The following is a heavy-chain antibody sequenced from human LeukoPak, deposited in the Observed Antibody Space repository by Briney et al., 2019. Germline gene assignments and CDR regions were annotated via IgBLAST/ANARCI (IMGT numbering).Heavy chain of an antibody. CDR2: IIPIFGTA. V-gene: IGHV1-69*01. J-gene: IGHJ4*02. Sequence: EASVTVSCTASGGTFSSYAISWVRQAPGQGLEWMGGIIPIFGTANYAQKFQGRVTITADESTSTAYMELSSLRSEDTAVYYCAREEAAGLDYWGQGTLVTVSS. CDR1: GGTFSSYA. CDR3: AREEAAGLDY. D-gene: IGHD6-13*01.